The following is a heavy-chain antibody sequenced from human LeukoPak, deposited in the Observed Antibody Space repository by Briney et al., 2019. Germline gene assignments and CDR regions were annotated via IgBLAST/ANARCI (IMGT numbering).Heavy chain of an antibody. Sequence: GGSLRLSCAASGFTFSSYAVSWVRRAPGKGLEWVSVISASGGSTYYADSVKGRFTISRDNSKNTLSLQMNSLRAEDTAVYYCAKGTWLYAFDIWGQGTMVTVSS. CDR2: ISASGGST. CDR3: AKGTWLYAFDI. CDR1: GFTFSSYA. V-gene: IGHV3-23*01. J-gene: IGHJ3*02. D-gene: IGHD6-19*01.